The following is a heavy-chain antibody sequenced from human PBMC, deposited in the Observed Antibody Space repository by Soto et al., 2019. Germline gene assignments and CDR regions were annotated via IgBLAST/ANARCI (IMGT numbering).Heavy chain of an antibody. V-gene: IGHV4-31*03. J-gene: IGHJ4*02. CDR1: GGSISSGGYY. Sequence: SETLSLTCTVSGGSISSGGYYWSWIRQHPGKGLEWIGYIYYSGSTYYNPSLKSRVTISVDTSKNQFSLKLSSVTAADTAVYYCARGSTLAVAGRFDYWGQGTLVTVSS. CDR3: ARGSTLAVAGRFDY. CDR2: IYYSGST. D-gene: IGHD6-19*01.